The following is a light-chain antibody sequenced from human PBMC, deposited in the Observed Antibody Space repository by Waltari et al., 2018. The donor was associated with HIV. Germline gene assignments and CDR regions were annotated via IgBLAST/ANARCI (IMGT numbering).Light chain of an antibody. CDR2: EVS. CDR3: SSYTSSDTVV. Sequence: QSALTQPASVSGSPGQSISISCTGTSSDVGGYNAVSWYQQHPANSPKLAIVEVSNRTAGVSEPCSGSKSGNSASLTISGLQAEDEAYYYCSSYTSSDTVVFGGGTKVTVL. V-gene: IGLV2-14*01. J-gene: IGLJ2*01. CDR1: SSDVGGYNA.